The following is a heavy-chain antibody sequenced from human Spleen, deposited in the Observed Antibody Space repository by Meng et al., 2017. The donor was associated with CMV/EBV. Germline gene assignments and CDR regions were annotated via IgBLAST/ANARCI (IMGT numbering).Heavy chain of an antibody. J-gene: IGHJ4*02. CDR2: ISSSSSYI. CDR3: ARGEDYLDY. V-gene: IGHV3-21*01. Sequence: GESLKISCAASGFTFTSYSMHWVRQAPGKGLECVSSISSSSSYIYYADSVKGRFTISRDNAKNSLYLQMNSLRAEDTAVYYCARGEDYLDYWGQGTLVTVSS. CDR1: GFTFTSYS.